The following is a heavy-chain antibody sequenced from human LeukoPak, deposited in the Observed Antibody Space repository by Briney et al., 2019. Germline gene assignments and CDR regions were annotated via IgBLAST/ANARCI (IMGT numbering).Heavy chain of an antibody. J-gene: IGHJ5*02. V-gene: IGHV4-31*03. CDR3: ARGVQGWFAP. Sequence: SETLSLTCTVSGDSISSGAYYWTWVRQYPGTGLKWIGYISHIGTTYNNPSLKSRVSISVDTSRNQLSMRLTSVTAADTAVYYCARGVQGWFAPWGQGTLVTVSS. D-gene: IGHD3-10*01. CDR1: GDSISSGAYY. CDR2: ISHIGTT.